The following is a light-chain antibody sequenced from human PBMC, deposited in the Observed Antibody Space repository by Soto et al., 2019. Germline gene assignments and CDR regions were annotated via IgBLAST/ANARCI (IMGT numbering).Light chain of an antibody. Sequence: EIVLTQSPATLSLSPGERATLSCRASQSVSESLAWYQQKPCQAPRLLIYDVSYRATGIPVRFSGSGSGTDFTLTISSLEPEDFAVYYCQQRSDWLPITFGQGTRVEIK. CDR2: DVS. CDR3: QQRSDWLPIT. J-gene: IGKJ5*01. V-gene: IGKV3-11*01. CDR1: QSVSES.